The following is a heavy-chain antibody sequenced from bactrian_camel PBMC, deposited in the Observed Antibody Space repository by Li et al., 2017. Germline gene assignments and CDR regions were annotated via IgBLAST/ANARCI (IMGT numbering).Heavy chain of an antibody. CDR1: GFTFSEYN. V-gene: IGHV3S40*01. CDR2: VSYGGSTT. Sequence: VQLVESGGGLVQPGGSLRLSCAASGFTFSEYNMCWVRQAPGKGLEWISGVSYGGSTTTYADSLKGRFTISRDNDKKSLFLQLNSLKHEDTAAYYCAADPASQCVQFGDTWYGWEDDFGYWGQGTQVTVS. J-gene: IGHJ6*01. CDR3: AADPASQCVQFGDTWYGWEDDFGY. D-gene: IGHD5*01.